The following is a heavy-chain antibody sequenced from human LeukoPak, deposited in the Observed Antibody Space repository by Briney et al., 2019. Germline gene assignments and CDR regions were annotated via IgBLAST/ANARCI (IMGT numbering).Heavy chain of an antibody. V-gene: IGHV4-34*01. CDR3: AGAVFYGDYVVDYFDY. J-gene: IGHJ4*02. D-gene: IGHD4-17*01. CDR1: GGSFSGYY. CDR2: INHSGST. Sequence: SETLSLTCAVYGGSFSGYYWSWIRQPPGKGLEWIGEINHSGSTNYNPSLKSRVTISVDTSKNQFSLKLSSVTAADTAVYYCAGAVFYGDYVVDYFDYWGQGTLVTVSS.